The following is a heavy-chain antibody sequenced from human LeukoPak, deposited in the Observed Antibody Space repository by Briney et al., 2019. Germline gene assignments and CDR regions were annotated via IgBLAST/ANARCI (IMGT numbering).Heavy chain of an antibody. CDR2: INPNSGGT. CDR1: GYTFTGYY. CDR3: ARDDGRDSTYSGNYFFDY. Sequence: ASVKVSCKASGYTFTGYYMHWVRQAPGQGLEWMGWINPNSGGTNYAQKFQGRVTMTRDTSISTAYMELSRLRSDDTAVYYCARDDGRDSTYSGNYFFDYWGQGTLVTVSS. J-gene: IGHJ4*02. D-gene: IGHD1-26*01. V-gene: IGHV1-2*02.